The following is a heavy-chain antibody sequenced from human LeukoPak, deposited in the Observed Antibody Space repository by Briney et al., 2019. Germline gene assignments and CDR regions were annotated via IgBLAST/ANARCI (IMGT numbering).Heavy chain of an antibody. CDR3: TTGNY. CDR2: IYYTGTT. J-gene: IGHJ4*02. V-gene: IGHV4-39*01. Sequence: SETLSLTCTVSGGSISSSSYYWGWIRQPPGKGLEWIGSIYYTGTTYYNPSLKSRVTISVDTSKNQFSLKLSSVTAADTAVYYCTTGNYWGQGTLVTVSS. CDR1: GGSISSSSYY. D-gene: IGHD1-14*01.